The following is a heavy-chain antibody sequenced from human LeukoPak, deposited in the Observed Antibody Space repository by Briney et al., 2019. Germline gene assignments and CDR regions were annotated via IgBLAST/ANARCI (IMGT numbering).Heavy chain of an antibody. Sequence: ASVKVSCKTSGYTFTGYHLHWVRQAPGQGLEWMGRIIPNSGDAIYALKFQDRVTLTRDTSINTVYMELNRLRSDDTALYYCARGIAGGFDYWGQGTLVTVSS. CDR3: ARGIAGGFDY. CDR2: IIPNSGDA. V-gene: IGHV1-2*06. CDR1: GYTFTGYH. J-gene: IGHJ4*02. D-gene: IGHD2-21*01.